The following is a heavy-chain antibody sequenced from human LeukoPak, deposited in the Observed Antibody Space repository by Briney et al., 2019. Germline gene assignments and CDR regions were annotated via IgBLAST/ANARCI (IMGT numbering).Heavy chain of an antibody. CDR1: GYTFTDYY. Sequence: GASVKVSCKASGYTFTDYYMHWVRQAPGQGLEWMGWINPNSGGTNYAQKFQGRVTMTRDTSINTDYMELTRLRSDDTAVYYCARARQRLGELSALDNWGQGALVTVSS. J-gene: IGHJ4*02. D-gene: IGHD3-16*02. CDR3: ARARQRLGELSALDN. V-gene: IGHV1-2*02. CDR2: INPNSGGT.